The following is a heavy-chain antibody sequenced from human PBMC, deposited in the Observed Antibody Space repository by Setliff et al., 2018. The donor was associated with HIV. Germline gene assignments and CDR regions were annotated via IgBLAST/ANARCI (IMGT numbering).Heavy chain of an antibody. V-gene: IGHV3-7*05. D-gene: IGHD2-2*01. J-gene: IGHJ4*02. CDR2: IKQDGSEK. CDR3: ASHFGYCSSTSCEGY. CDR1: GFTFSQYG. Sequence: SLRLSCAASGFTFSQYGMHWVRQAPGKGLEWVANIKQDGSEKYYVDSVKGRFTISRDNAKNSLYLQMNSLRAEDTAVYYCASHFGYCSSTSCEGYWGQGALVTVSS.